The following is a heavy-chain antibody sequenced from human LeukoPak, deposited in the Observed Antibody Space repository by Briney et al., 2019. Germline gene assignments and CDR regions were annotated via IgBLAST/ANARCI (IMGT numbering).Heavy chain of an antibody. V-gene: IGHV3-30*02. CDR2: IRYDGSNK. CDR1: GFTFSNYG. CDR3: AKDPSLYYYDSSDYLDY. Sequence: GGSLRLSCAASGFTFSNYGMHWVRQAPGKGLEWVAFIRYDGSNKYYADSVKGRFTISRDNSKNTLYLQMNSLRAEDTAVYYCAKDPSLYYYDSSDYLDYWGQGTLVTVSS. J-gene: IGHJ4*02. D-gene: IGHD3-22*01.